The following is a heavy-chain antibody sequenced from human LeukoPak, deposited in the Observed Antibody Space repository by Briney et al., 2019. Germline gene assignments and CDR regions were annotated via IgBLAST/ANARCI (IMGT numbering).Heavy chain of an antibody. D-gene: IGHD3-22*01. CDR3: ARGVYSSGYYYYFDS. CDR1: GGPISTYY. Sequence: PSETLSLTCTVSGGPISTYYWSWIRQSPGKGLEWIGYIYYTGSSSYNPSLRGRVSISVDTSKNQFSLGLSSVTVADTAIYYCARGVYSSGYYYYFDSWGQGALVTVSS. J-gene: IGHJ4*02. CDR2: IYYTGSS. V-gene: IGHV4-59*01.